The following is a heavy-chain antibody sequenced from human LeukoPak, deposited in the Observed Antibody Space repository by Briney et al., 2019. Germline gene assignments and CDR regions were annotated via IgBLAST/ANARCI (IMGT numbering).Heavy chain of an antibody. CDR2: IYYSGST. V-gene: IGHV4-39*01. D-gene: IGHD1-26*01. CDR1: GGSISSSSYY. Sequence: SETLSLTCTVSGGSISSSSYYWGWIRQPPGKGLEWIGSIYYSGSTYYNPSLKSRVTIPVDTSKNQFSLKLSSVTAADTAVYYCARPRPVGAPEYYYGMDVWGQGTTVTVSS. J-gene: IGHJ6*02. CDR3: ARPRPVGAPEYYYGMDV.